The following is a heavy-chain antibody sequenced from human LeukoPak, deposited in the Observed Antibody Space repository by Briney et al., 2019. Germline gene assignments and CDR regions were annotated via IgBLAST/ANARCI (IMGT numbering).Heavy chain of an antibody. Sequence: SETLSLTCAVYGGSFSGYYWSWIRQPPGKGLEWIGEISHSGSTNYNPSLKSRVTISVDTSKNQFSLKLSSVTAADTAVYYCARGGRWLQLRKYYFDYWGQGTLVTVSS. V-gene: IGHV4-34*01. CDR3: ARGGRWLQLRKYYFDY. CDR1: GGSFSGYY. CDR2: ISHSGST. J-gene: IGHJ4*02. D-gene: IGHD5-24*01.